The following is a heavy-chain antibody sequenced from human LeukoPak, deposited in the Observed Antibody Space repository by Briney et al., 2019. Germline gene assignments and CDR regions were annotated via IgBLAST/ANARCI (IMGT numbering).Heavy chain of an antibody. D-gene: IGHD6-6*01. Sequence: SETLSLTCAVYGGSFSGYYWSWIRQPPGKGLEWIGEINHSGSTNYNPSLKSRVIISVDTSKNQFSLKLSSVTAADTAVYYCARGHTDSSSFYYFDYWGQGTLVTVSS. CDR3: ARGHTDSSSFYYFDY. CDR2: INHSGST. V-gene: IGHV4-34*01. J-gene: IGHJ4*02. CDR1: GGSFSGYY.